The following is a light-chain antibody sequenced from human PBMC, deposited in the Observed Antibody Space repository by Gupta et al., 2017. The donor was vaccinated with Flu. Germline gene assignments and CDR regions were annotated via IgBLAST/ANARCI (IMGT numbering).Light chain of an antibody. CDR3: QQANNFPRT. Sequence: DIKLTQSPSSVSASVGDRVTITCRASQEIDFWLAWYQQSPGKAPKLLIYAASKLQNGVPSRFSGRGSGTDFTLTISSLQPEDFATYFCQQANNFPRTFGQGTKVEIK. J-gene: IGKJ1*01. CDR1: QEIDFW. V-gene: IGKV1-12*01. CDR2: AAS.